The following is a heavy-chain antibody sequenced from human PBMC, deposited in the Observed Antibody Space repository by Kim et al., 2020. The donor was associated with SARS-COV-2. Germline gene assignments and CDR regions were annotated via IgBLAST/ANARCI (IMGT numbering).Heavy chain of an antibody. CDR3: AGPYSGSYYWFDP. D-gene: IGHD1-26*01. Sequence: YNPSLQMRVTISIDTSKNQFSLKLSSVTAADTAVYYCAGPYSGSYYWFDPWGQGTLVTVSS. J-gene: IGHJ5*02. V-gene: IGHV4-39*01.